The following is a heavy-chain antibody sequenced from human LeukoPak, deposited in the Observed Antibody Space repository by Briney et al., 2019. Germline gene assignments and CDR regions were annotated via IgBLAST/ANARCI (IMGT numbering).Heavy chain of an antibody. V-gene: IGHV4-59*12. J-gene: IGHJ4*02. CDR1: GGSISSYY. CDR2: IYSSGST. CDR3: ARRRRWLQFREFDY. D-gene: IGHD5-24*01. Sequence: PSETLSLTCTVSGGSISSYYWSWIRQPPGKGLEWIGYIYSSGSTNYNPSLKSRVTISVDTSKNQFSLKLSSVTAADTAVYYCARRRRWLQFREFDYWGQGTLVTVSS.